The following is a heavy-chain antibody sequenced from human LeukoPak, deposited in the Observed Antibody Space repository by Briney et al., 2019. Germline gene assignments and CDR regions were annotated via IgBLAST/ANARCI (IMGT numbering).Heavy chain of an antibody. J-gene: IGHJ6*03. CDR3: ARVGMVEYCSSTSCSYYYYYYMDV. CDR1: GFTFSDYY. CDR2: ISSSGSTI. Sequence: GGSLRLSCAASGFTFSDYYMSWIRQAPGKGLEWVSYISSSGSTIYYADSVKGRFTISRDNTKNSLYLQMNNLRAEDTAVYYCARVGMVEYCSSTSCSYYYYYYMDVWGKGTTVTVSS. V-gene: IGHV3-11*01. D-gene: IGHD2-2*01.